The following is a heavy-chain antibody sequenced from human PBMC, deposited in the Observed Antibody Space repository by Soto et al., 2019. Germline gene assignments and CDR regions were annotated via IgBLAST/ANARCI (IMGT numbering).Heavy chain of an antibody. J-gene: IGHJ6*02. CDR2: ISYDGSNK. D-gene: IGHD3-10*01. Sequence: GGSLRLSCAASGCTFSSYAMHWVRQAPGKGLEWVAVISYDGSNKYYADSVKGRFTISRDNSKNTLYLQMNSLRAEDTAVYYCARDREGEWFGELSPYYSGMDVWGPGTTVTVSS. CDR3: ARDREGEWFGELSPYYSGMDV. CDR1: GCTFSSYA. V-gene: IGHV3-30-3*01.